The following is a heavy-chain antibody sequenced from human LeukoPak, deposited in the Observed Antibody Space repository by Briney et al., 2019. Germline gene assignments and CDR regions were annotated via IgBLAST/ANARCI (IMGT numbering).Heavy chain of an antibody. Sequence: SETLSLTCTVSGGSISSGSYYWSWIRQPAGKGLEWIGRIYTSGSTNYNPSLKSRVTISVDTSKNQFSLKLSSVTAADTAVYYCARHLVVRGRKAYYFDYWGQGTLVTVSS. V-gene: IGHV4-61*02. CDR3: ARHLVVRGRKAYYFDY. CDR1: GGSISSGSYY. J-gene: IGHJ4*02. CDR2: IYTSGST. D-gene: IGHD3-10*01.